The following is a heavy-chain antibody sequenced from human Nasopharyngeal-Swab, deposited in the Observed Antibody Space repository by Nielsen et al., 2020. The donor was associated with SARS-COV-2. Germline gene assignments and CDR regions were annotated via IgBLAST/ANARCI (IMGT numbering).Heavy chain of an antibody. D-gene: IGHD6-6*01. J-gene: IGHJ6*02. CDR3: ARDLWPAFIASHGMDV. Sequence: GGSLRLSCAASGFTFSSYAMHWVRQAPGKGLEWVAVISYDGSNKYYADSVKGRFTISRDNSKNTLYLQMNSLRAEDTAVYYCARDLWPAFIASHGMDVWGQGTTVTVSS. CDR2: ISYDGSNK. CDR1: GFTFSSYA. V-gene: IGHV3-30*04.